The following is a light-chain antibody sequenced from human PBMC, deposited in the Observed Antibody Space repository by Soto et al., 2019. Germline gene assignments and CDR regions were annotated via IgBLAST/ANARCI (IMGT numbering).Light chain of an antibody. J-gene: IGKJ4*01. V-gene: IGKV3-15*01. Sequence: IIMTQSPATLSVSPGERVTLSCRASQSISTNLAWYQQKPGQAPRLLIYGASTRDTHIPDRFSGTGSETEFTLSVISLHSEDFAVYYCQQYYDWPLVTFGGGTRVDI. CDR2: GAS. CDR3: QQYYDWPLVT. CDR1: QSISTN.